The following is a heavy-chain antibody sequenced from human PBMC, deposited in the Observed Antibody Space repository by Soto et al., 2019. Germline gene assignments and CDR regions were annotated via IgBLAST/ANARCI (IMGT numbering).Heavy chain of an antibody. CDR2: ISGSGGTT. CDR1: GFTFSSYG. J-gene: IGHJ4*02. CDR3: AKEPTGAAAGSFDS. D-gene: IGHD6-13*01. Sequence: GGSLRLSCAASGFTFSSYGMHWVRQAPGKGLEWVSTISGSGGTTFYADSVRGRFTISRDNSKNTPYLQMNSLRAEDTAVYYCAKEPTGAAAGSFDSWGQGTLVTVSS. V-gene: IGHV3-23*01.